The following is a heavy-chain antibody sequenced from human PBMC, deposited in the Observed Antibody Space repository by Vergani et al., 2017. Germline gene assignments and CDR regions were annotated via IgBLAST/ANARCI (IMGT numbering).Heavy chain of an antibody. Sequence: QVQLVESGGGVVQPGGSLRLSCAASGFTFSSYGMHWFRQAPGKGLEWVAFIRYDGSNKYYADSVKGRFTISRDNSKNTLYLQMNSLRAEDTAVYYCAKDLDIVATIAAWGAFDIWGQGTMVTVSS. J-gene: IGHJ3*02. CDR2: IRYDGSNK. D-gene: IGHD5-12*01. V-gene: IGHV3-30*02. CDR1: GFTFSSYG. CDR3: AKDLDIVATIAAWGAFDI.